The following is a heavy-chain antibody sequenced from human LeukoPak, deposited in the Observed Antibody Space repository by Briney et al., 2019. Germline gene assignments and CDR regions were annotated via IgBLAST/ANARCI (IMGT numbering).Heavy chain of an antibody. CDR1: GFTFSNDW. V-gene: IGHV3-74*01. CDR3: ARDKIYDFWSGHNFDY. D-gene: IGHD3-3*01. CDR2: INSDGSGT. J-gene: IGHJ4*02. Sequence: GGSLRLSCAASGFTFSNDWMHWVRQAPGKGLVWVSRINSDGSGTSYADSVKGRFTISRDNAKNTLYLQMNSLRVEDTAVYYCARDKIYDFWSGHNFDYWGQGTLVTVSS.